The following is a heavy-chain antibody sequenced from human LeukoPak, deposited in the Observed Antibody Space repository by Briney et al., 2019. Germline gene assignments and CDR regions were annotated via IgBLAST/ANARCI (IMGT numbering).Heavy chain of an antibody. CDR1: GGSIISTNYY. V-gene: IGHV4-39*01. J-gene: IGHJ4*02. D-gene: IGHD1-26*01. CDR3: ATQRIVGVIFDY. Sequence: SETLSLTCTVSGGSIISTNYYWGWFRQPPGKGLEWIGSMYYSGSTYYNPSLKSRVTISVDTSKNQFSLKLTSVTAADTAFHYCATQRIVGVIFDYWGQGTLVTVSS. CDR2: MYYSGST.